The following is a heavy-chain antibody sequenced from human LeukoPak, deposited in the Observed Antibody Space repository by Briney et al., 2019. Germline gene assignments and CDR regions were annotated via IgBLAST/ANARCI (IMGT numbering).Heavy chain of an antibody. CDR2: ISYDGSNK. V-gene: IGHV3-30*18. CDR3: AKLRVGGLSVDGTGGNYLYGMDV. CDR1: GFTFSSYG. D-gene: IGHD2-8*02. Sequence: GGSLRLSCAASGFTFSSYGMHWVRQAPGEGLEWVAVISYDGSNKYYADSVKGRFTISRDNSKNTLYLQMNSLRAEDTAVYYCAKLRVGGLSVDGTGGNYLYGMDVWGQGTTVTVS. J-gene: IGHJ6*02.